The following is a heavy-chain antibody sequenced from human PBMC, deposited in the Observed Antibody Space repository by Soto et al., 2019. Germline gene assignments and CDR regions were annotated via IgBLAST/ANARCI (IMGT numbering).Heavy chain of an antibody. Sequence: EVQLVESGGGLVKPGGSLRLSCAASGFAFSSYNMNWVRQAPGKGLEWVSFITSSGNYMYYADSVKGRFTISRDNAKNSLYLQMNSLIAEDTAVYYCARDPGDSCCWGQGTLVTVSS. V-gene: IGHV3-21*01. CDR1: GFAFSSYN. CDR3: ARDPGDSCC. D-gene: IGHD2-15*01. J-gene: IGHJ4*02. CDR2: ITSSGNYM.